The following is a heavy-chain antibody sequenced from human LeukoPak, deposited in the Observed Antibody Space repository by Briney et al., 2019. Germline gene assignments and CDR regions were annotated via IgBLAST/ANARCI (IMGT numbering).Heavy chain of an antibody. CDR3: ARDQIVGATVDY. CDR2: ISTTSNYI. V-gene: IGHV3-21*01. Sequence: GGSLRLSCAASGFTFSSKYMSWVRQAPGKGLEWVSYISTTSNYIYYADSVKGRFTISRDNAKNSLYLQMNSLRAEDTAVYYCARDQIVGATVDYWGQGTLVTVSS. J-gene: IGHJ4*02. CDR1: GFTFSSKY. D-gene: IGHD1-26*01.